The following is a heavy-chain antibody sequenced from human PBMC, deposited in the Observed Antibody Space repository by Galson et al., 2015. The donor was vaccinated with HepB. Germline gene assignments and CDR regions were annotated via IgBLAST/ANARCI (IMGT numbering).Heavy chain of an antibody. Sequence: SLRLSCAASGFTLSSYGMSWVRQAPGKGLEWVSAISGSGGSTYYDDAVKGRCTITRDNSKNTLYLQMNSLSAEDTAVYYCAKGGFCSSWYKFDYWGQGTLVTVSS. J-gene: IGHJ4*02. CDR3: AKGGFCSSWYKFDY. CDR2: ISGSGGST. CDR1: GFTLSSYG. D-gene: IGHD6-13*01. V-gene: IGHV3-23*01.